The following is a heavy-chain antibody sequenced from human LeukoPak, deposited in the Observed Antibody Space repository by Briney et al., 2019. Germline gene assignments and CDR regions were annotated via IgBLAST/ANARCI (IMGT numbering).Heavy chain of an antibody. J-gene: IGHJ4*02. Sequence: SETLSLTCAVYGGSFSGYYWSWIRQPPGKGLEWIGEINHSGSTNYNPSLKSRVTISVDTSKNQFSLKLSSVTAADTAVYYCARGWGGTTPRHVSYFDYWGQGTLVTVSS. CDR3: ARGWGGTTPRHVSYFDY. CDR2: INHSGST. V-gene: IGHV4-34*01. D-gene: IGHD2-15*01. CDR1: GGSFSGYY.